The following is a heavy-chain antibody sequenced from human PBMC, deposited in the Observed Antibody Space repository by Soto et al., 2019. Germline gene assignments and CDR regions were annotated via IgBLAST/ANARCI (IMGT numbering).Heavy chain of an antibody. Sequence: SETLSLTCTVSGGAISSGGYYWNWIRQLPGKGLEWIGYVYYSGSTYYNPSLESRVTISVDTSTNHFSLKLSSLTAADTAVYFCASSAGTFDYWGQGTQVTAPQ. CDR1: GGAISSGGYY. V-gene: IGHV4-31*03. CDR2: VYYSGST. D-gene: IGHD1-1*01. CDR3: ASSAGTFDY. J-gene: IGHJ4*02.